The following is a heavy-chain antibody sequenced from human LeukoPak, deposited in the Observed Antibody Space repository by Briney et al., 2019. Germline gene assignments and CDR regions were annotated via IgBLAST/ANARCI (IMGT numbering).Heavy chain of an antibody. CDR3: ARHGGTGQRRLDY. J-gene: IGHJ4*02. CDR2: IYYSGST. Sequence: PSETLSLPCTVSGGSISSSSYYRGGIRQPAGKGLEGIGSIYYSGSTYYNPSLKSRVTISVDTSKNQFSLKLSSVTAADTAVYYCARHGGTGQRRLDYWGQGTLVTVSS. D-gene: IGHD1-1*01. V-gene: IGHV4-39*01. CDR1: GGSISSSSYY.